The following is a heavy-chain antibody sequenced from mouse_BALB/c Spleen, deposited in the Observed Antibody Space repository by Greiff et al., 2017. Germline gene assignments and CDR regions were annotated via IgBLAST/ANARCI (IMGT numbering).Heavy chain of an antibody. CDR3: ARGGITTVVPYYAMDY. J-gene: IGHJ4*01. V-gene: IGHV1-18*01. CDR1: GYTFTDYN. Sequence: VQLQQSGPELVKPGASVKIPCKASGYTFTDYNMDWVKQSHGKSLEWIGDINPNNGGTIYNQKFKGKATLTVDKSSSTAYMELRSLTSEDTAVYYCARGGITTVVPYYAMDYWGQGTSVTVSS. CDR2: INPNNGGT. D-gene: IGHD1-1*01.